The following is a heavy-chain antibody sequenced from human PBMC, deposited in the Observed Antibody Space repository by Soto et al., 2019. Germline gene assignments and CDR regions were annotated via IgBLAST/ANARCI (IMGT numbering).Heavy chain of an antibody. Sequence: SETLSLTCDVSGDYINSGIWWTWVRQPPGKALEWIGETYHSGSTNYNPSLKSRVTISVDKSKNQFSLKLTSVTAADTAVYHCARTLRFDYYYGLDVWGQGSRVTVSS. CDR3: ARTLRFDYYYGLDV. D-gene: IGHD3-3*01. V-gene: IGHV4-4*02. J-gene: IGHJ6*02. CDR1: GDYINSGIW. CDR2: TYHSGST.